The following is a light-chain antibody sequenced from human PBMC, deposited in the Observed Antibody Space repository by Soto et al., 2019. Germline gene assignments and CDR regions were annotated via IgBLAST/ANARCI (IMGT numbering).Light chain of an antibody. CDR3: QQYSSSSQT. CDR1: ESVSSSY. V-gene: IGKV3-20*01. CDR2: GAS. J-gene: IGKJ1*01. Sequence: ENMLTLAPGTLFLSTWERATLSCRVSESVSSSYVAWYQQKPGQAPRLLIYGASSRATGIPDRFSGSGSGTDFTLTISRLEPEDFAVYYCQQYSSSSQTFGQGTKVDIK.